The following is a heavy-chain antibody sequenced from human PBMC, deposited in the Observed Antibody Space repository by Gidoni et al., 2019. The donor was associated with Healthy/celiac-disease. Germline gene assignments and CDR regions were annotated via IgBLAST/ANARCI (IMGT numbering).Heavy chain of an antibody. V-gene: IGHV3-49*03. CDR3: TRHKDILTGPRVVDY. CDR1: GLTLGDYA. J-gene: IGHJ4*02. Sequence: EVQLVESGGGLVQPGRSMRLSCTASGLTLGDYAMSWFRQAPGKGLGWVGFIRSKAYGGTTEYAASVKGRFTISRDDSKSIAYLQMNSLKTEDTAVYYCTRHKDILTGPRVVDYWGQGTLVTVSS. D-gene: IGHD3-9*01. CDR2: IRSKAYGGTT.